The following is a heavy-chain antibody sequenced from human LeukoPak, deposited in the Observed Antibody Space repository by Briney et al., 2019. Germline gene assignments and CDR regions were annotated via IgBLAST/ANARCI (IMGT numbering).Heavy chain of an antibody. V-gene: IGHV1-69*04. J-gene: IGHJ3*02. Sequence: ASVKVSCKASGGTFSSYAISWVRQAPGQGLEWMGRIIPILGIANYAQKFQGRVTITADKSTSTAYMELSSLRSEDTAVYYCARAEYYYDSEHDAFDIWGQGTMVTVSS. CDR1: GGTFSSYA. D-gene: IGHD3-22*01. CDR3: ARAEYYYDSEHDAFDI. CDR2: IIPILGIA.